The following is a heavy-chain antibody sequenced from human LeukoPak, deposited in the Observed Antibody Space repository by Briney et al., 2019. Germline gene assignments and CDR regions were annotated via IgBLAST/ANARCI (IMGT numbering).Heavy chain of an antibody. Sequence: PVGSLRLSCAASGFTVSSNYMSWVRQAPGKGLEWVSVIYSGGSTYYADSVKGRFTISRDNSKNTLYLQMNSLRAEDTAVYYCARVGSSSTTPVTDYWGQGTLVTVSS. CDR2: IYSGGST. CDR1: GFTVSSNY. CDR3: ARVGSSSTTPVTDY. J-gene: IGHJ4*02. V-gene: IGHV3-53*01. D-gene: IGHD6-13*01.